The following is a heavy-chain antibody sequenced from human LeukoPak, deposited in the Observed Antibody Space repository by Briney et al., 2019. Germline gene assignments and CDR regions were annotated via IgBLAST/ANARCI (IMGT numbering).Heavy chain of an antibody. CDR2: MNPNSGNT. D-gene: IGHD3-3*01. V-gene: IGHV1-8*02. CDR3: ARGPSYDFWSGYYFNYYYYGMDV. J-gene: IGHJ6*02. Sequence: GASVKVSCKASGYTFTSYGISWVRQAPGQGLEWMGWMNPNSGNTGYAQKFQGRVTMTRNTSISTAYMELSSLRSEDTAVYYCARGPSYDFWSGYYFNYYYYGMDVWGQGTTVTVSS. CDR1: GYTFTSYG.